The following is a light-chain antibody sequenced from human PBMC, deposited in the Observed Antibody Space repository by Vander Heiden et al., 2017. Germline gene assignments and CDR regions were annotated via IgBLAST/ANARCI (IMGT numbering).Light chain of an antibody. V-gene: IGKV1-39*01. CDR1: QSISNY. Sequence: DIQMTQSPSSLSASVGDRVTITCRASQSISNYLNWYQQKPGKAPKLLIYAASSLQSGVPSRFSGSGSGTDFTLTISSLQPEDFATYYCQQSYSTLMYTFGQGTKPEIK. CDR3: QQSYSTLMYT. CDR2: AAS. J-gene: IGKJ2*01.